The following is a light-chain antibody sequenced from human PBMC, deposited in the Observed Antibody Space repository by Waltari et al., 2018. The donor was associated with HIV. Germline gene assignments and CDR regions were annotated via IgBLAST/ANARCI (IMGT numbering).Light chain of an antibody. CDR1: SSNIGSDA. J-gene: IGLJ2*01. Sequence: QSVLTQPPSASGPPGQRVTISCSGSSSNIGSDAVNWYQQLPGTAPKLVIYSNDQRPSGVPDRFSGSKSGTSASLAISGLQPEDEADYYCAAWDDSLRGVVFGGGTNLTVL. CDR2: SND. V-gene: IGLV1-44*01. CDR3: AAWDDSLRGVV.